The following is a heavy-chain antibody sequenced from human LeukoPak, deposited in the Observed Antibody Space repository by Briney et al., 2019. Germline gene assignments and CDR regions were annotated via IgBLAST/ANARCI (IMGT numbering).Heavy chain of an antibody. Sequence: SVKVSCKASGGTFSSYAISWVRQAPGQGLEWMGGIIPIFGTANYAQKFQGRVRINAEEDKRKAYMELSSLRSEDTAVYYCATNYGSGSYSAFDIWGQGTMVTVSS. CDR2: IIPIFGTA. CDR1: GGTFSSYA. V-gene: IGHV1-69*01. D-gene: IGHD3-10*01. J-gene: IGHJ3*02. CDR3: ATNYGSGSYSAFDI.